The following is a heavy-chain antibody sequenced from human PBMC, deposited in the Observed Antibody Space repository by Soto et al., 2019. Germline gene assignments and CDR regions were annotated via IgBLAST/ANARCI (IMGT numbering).Heavy chain of an antibody. J-gene: IGHJ4*02. CDR3: ARAPPTVTTPSFYFDY. CDR2: INPNSGGT. D-gene: IGHD4-17*01. V-gene: IGHV1-2*02. CDR1: GYTFTGYY. Sequence: GASVKVSCEASGYTFTGYYMHWVRQAPGQGLEWMGWINPNSGGTNYAQKFQGRVTMTRDTSISTAYMELSRLRSDDTAVYYCARAPPTVTTPSFYFDYWGQGTPVTVSS.